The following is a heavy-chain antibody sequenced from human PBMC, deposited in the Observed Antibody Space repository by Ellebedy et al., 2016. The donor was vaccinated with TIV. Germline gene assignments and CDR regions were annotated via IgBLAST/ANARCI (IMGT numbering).Heavy chain of an antibody. CDR1: GASISTFSDF. CDR3: ARGGAAGSSDYYYGMDV. D-gene: IGHD6-13*01. J-gene: IGHJ6*02. CDR2: LYSSGSA. Sequence: MPSETLSLTCTVSGASISTFSDFWGWIRQPPGKGLEWIGSLYSSGSAYYNPSLKSRVTISVDRSKNQFSLNVTSVTAADTAVYYCARGGAAGSSDYYYGMDVWGQGTTVTVSS. V-gene: IGHV4-39*01.